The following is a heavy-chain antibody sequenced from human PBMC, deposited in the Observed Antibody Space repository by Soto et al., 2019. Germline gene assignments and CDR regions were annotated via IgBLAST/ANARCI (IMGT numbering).Heavy chain of an antibody. J-gene: IGHJ4*02. CDR1: GFTFSAYY. Sequence: VGPLRLSCAASGFTFSAYYMSWIRQAPGKGLEWVSYIGTSGSAIYYADSVKGRFTISRDNAKNSLFLQMDSLRAEDTALYYCARRRDYFDYWGQGALVTVSS. CDR3: ARRRDYFDY. V-gene: IGHV3-11*01. CDR2: IGTSGSAI.